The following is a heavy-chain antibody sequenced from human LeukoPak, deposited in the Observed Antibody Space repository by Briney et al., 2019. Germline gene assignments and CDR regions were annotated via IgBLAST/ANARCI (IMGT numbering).Heavy chain of an antibody. D-gene: IGHD2-21*01. J-gene: IGHJ4*02. Sequence: GGSLRLSCATSGFTFNNYGMHWVRQAPGKGLEWVAFIGHDGRNEYYADSVKGRFTISRDNSKGTLHLQMSSLREEDTALYYCAKEKMNTLVVVNYWGQGTLVTVSS. CDR2: IGHDGRNE. CDR1: GFTFNNYG. V-gene: IGHV3-30*02. CDR3: AKEKMNTLVVVNY.